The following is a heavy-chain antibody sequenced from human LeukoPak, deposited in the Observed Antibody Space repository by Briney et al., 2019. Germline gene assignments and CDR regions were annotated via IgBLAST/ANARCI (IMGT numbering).Heavy chain of an antibody. CDR3: ARETGVVVIGGIDY. CDR1: GYTFTGYY. Sequence: VSVKVSCKASGYTFTGYYMHWVRQAPGQGLEWMGWINPNSGGTNYAQKFQGRVTMTRDTSISTAYMDLSRLRSDDTAVYYCARETGVVVIGGIDYWGQGTLVTVSS. V-gene: IGHV1-2*02. J-gene: IGHJ4*02. D-gene: IGHD3-22*01. CDR2: INPNSGGT.